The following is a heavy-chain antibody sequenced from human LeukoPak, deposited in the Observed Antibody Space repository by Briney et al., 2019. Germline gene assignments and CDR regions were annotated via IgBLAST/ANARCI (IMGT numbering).Heavy chain of an antibody. D-gene: IGHD6-13*01. CDR3: ARGYSSSWYVLPNNWFDP. Sequence: SSETLSLTCTVSGGSIRSRTFYWAWIRQSPGKGLGWIGNIYYSGSTYYNPSLKSRVTISVDTSKNQFSLKLSSVTAADTAVYYCARGYSSSWYVLPNNWFDPWGQGTLVTVSS. CDR1: GGSIRSRTFY. J-gene: IGHJ5*02. CDR2: IYYSGST. V-gene: IGHV4-39*07.